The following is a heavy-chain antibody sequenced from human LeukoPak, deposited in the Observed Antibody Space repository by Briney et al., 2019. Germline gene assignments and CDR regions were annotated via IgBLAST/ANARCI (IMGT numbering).Heavy chain of an antibody. J-gene: IGHJ4*02. D-gene: IGHD2-2*01. CDR2: ISGSGGST. Sequence: GGSLRLSCAASGFTFSSYEMNWVRQAPGKGLEWVSAISGSGGSTYYADSVKGRFTISRDNSKNTLYLQMNSLRAEDTAVYYCAKGGVVVPADYWGQGTLVTVSS. CDR3: AKGGVVVPADY. CDR1: GFTFSSYE. V-gene: IGHV3-23*01.